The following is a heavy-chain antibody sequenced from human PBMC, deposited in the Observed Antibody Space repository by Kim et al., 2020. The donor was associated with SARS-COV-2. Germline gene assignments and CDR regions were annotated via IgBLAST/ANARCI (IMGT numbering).Heavy chain of an antibody. CDR2: IYPGDSDT. CDR3: ARFGLSSSRFSDY. D-gene: IGHD6-19*01. CDR1: GYSFSNYW. J-gene: IGHJ4*02. V-gene: IGHV5-51*01. Sequence: GESLKISCRGSGYSFSNYWIAWVRQMSGKGLEWMGIIYPGDSDTRYNPSFQGQVTISGDKSVSTAYLQRNSLKASDTAMYYCARFGLSSSRFSDYWGQGTLVTVSS.